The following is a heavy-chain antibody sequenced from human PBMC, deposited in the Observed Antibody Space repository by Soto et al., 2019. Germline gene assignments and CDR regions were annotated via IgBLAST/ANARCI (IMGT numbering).Heavy chain of an antibody. CDR1: GYTFTSYA. CDR2: INAGNGNT. CDR3: ASSRSSGWSVGYGMDV. Sequence: GASVKVSCKASGYTFTSYAMHWVRQAPGQRLEWMGWINAGNGNTKYSQKFQGRVTITRDTSASTAYMELSSLRSEDTAVYYCASSRSSGWSVGYGMDVWGQGTTVTVSS. J-gene: IGHJ6*02. D-gene: IGHD6-19*01. V-gene: IGHV1-3*01.